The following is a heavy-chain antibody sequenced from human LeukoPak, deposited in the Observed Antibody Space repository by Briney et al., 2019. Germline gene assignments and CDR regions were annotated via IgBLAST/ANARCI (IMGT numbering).Heavy chain of an antibody. CDR2: IYYTGST. J-gene: IGHJ4*02. CDR3: ARGAPFDY. CDR1: GGSITYYY. V-gene: IGHV4-59*01. Sequence: SETLSLTCTVSGGSITYYYWSWIRQPPGKGLEWIGYIYYTGSTNYNPSLKSRVTISVDTSKSQVSLKLSSVTAADTAVYYCARGAPFDYWGQGTLVTVSS.